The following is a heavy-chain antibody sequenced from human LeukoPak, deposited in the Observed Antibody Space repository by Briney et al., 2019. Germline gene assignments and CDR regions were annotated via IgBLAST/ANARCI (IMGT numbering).Heavy chain of an antibody. CDR3: PRKTRACNPPFAS. D-gene: IGHD2/OR15-2a*01. Sequence: SETLSLTCTVSGGSISSGGYYWSWIRQHPGKGLEWIGYIYYSGSTYYNPSLKSRVTISVDTSKNQFSLKLSSVTAADTAVYNCPRKTRACNPPFASWAKEPLVTAS. V-gene: IGHV4-31*03. CDR1: GGSISSGGYY. J-gene: IGHJ4*02. CDR2: IYYSGST.